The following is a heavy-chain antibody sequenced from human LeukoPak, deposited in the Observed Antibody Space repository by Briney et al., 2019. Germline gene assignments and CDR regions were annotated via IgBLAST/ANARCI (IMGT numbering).Heavy chain of an antibody. D-gene: IGHD3-3*01. CDR1: GYTFTSYD. V-gene: IGHV1-8*03. CDR3: ARAPVLRFLEITYYFDY. J-gene: IGHJ4*02. Sequence: ASVKVSCKASGYTFTSYDINWVRQATGQGLEWMGWMNPNSGNTGYAQKFQGRVTITRNTSISTAYMELSSLRSEDTAVYYCARAPVLRFLEITYYFDYWGQGTLVTVSS. CDR2: MNPNSGNT.